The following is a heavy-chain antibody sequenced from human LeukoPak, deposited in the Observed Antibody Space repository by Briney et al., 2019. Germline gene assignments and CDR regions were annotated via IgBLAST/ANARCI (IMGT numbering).Heavy chain of an antibody. D-gene: IGHD3-10*01. V-gene: IGHV4-31*03. CDR1: GDSINGGGYY. CDR3: ARGVYDYPSSGSYYYIDYFQH. J-gene: IGHJ1*01. Sequence: PSQTLSLTCTVSGDSINGGGYYWSWIRQHPGKGLEWIGYIYYSGSTFYNPSLKSRVTISVDTSKNQFSLRLSSVTAADTAVYYCARGVYDYPSSGSYYYIDYFQHWGQGTLVIVSS. CDR2: IYYSGST.